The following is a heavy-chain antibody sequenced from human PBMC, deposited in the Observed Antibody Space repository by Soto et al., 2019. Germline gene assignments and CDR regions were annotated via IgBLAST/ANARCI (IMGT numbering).Heavy chain of an antibody. CDR3: ARSWANWGSFDAFDI. D-gene: IGHD7-27*01. J-gene: IGHJ3*02. V-gene: IGHV1-2*04. CDR1: GYTFTGYY. CDR2: INPNSGGT. Sequence: ASVKVSCKASGYTFTGYYMHWGRQDPGQGLEWRGWINPNSGGTNYAQKFQGWVTMTRDTSISTAYMELSRLRSDDTAVYYCARSWANWGSFDAFDIWGQGTMVTVSS.